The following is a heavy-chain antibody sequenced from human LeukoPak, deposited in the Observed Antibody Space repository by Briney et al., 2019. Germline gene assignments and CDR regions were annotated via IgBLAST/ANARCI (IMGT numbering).Heavy chain of an antibody. CDR3: ARWAHVDTAPPYAFDI. CDR1: GGSISSGSYY. J-gene: IGHJ3*02. CDR2: IYYSGST. Sequence: SQTLSLTCTVSGGSISSGSYYWSWIRQPPGKGLEWIGYIYYSGSTNYNPSLKSRVTISVDTSKNQFSLKLSSVTAADTAVYYCARWAHVDTAPPYAFDIWGQGTMVTVSS. V-gene: IGHV4-61*01. D-gene: IGHD5-18*01.